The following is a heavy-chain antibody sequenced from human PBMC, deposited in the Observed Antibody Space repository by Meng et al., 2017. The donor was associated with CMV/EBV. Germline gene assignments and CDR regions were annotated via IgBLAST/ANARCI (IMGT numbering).Heavy chain of an antibody. CDR1: GGSISSYY. CDR2: IYYSGST. J-gene: IGHJ6*02. Sequence: GSLRLSCTVSGGSISSYYWSWIRQPPGKGLEWIGYIYYSGSTNYNPSLKSRVTISVDTSKNQFSLKLSSVTAADTAVYYCARDKDGDGYNIGNGMDVWDQGTTVTVSS. CDR3: ARDKDGDGYNIGNGMDV. D-gene: IGHD5-24*01. V-gene: IGHV4-59*01.